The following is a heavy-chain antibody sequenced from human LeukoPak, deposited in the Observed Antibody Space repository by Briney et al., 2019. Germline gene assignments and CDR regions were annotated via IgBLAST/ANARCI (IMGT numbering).Heavy chain of an antibody. J-gene: IGHJ3*02. CDR1: GFTFSSYA. CDR3: AKDMEATISGGAFDI. Sequence: GGSLRLSCAASGFTFSSYAMHWVRQAPGKGLEWVSGISWNSGSIGYADSVKGRFTISRDNAKNSLYLQMNSLRAEDTALYYCAKDMEATISGGAFDIWGQGTMVTVSS. V-gene: IGHV3-9*01. CDR2: ISWNSGSI. D-gene: IGHD5-12*01.